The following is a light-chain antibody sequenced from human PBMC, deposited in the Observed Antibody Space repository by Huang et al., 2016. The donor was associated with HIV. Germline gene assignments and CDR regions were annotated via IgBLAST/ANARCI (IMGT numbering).Light chain of an antibody. Sequence: EIVMTQSPATLSVSPGERAILLCRASQNIDNNVAWYQQKPGQSPRLLIFGASTRATGISARFTGGGSETEFTLTINSVQSEDVAMYYCHQYNDWPPWTFGQGT. CDR2: GAS. V-gene: IGKV3-15*01. CDR1: QNIDNN. J-gene: IGKJ1*01. CDR3: HQYNDWPPWT.